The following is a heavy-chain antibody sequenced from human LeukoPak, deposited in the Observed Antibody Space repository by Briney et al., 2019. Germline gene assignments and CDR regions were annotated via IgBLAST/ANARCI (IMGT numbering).Heavy chain of an antibody. CDR3: AKEGRSTTPGY. CDR2: ISSSSSLI. Sequence: GGSLRLSCAASGFTFSSSDMDWVRQAPGKGLEWVASISSSSSLIYHTDSVKGRFTISRDNAKNSLYLQMNSLRAEDTAVYFCAKEGRSTTPGYWGQGTLVTVSS. D-gene: IGHD6-13*01. J-gene: IGHJ4*02. V-gene: IGHV3-21*01. CDR1: GFTFSSSD.